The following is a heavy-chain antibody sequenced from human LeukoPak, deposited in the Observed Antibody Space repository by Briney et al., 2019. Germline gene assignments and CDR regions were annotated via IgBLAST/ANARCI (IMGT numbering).Heavy chain of an antibody. D-gene: IGHD3-3*01. CDR3: AGLGNDFWSGYYPPDKKSYYYMDV. J-gene: IGHJ6*03. V-gene: IGHV5-51*01. CDR2: IYPGDSDT. CDR1: GYSFTSYW. Sequence: GASLQISCKGSGYSFTSYWIGWVRQLPGKGLEWMGIIYPGDSDTRYSPSFQGQVTISADKSISTAYLQWSSLKASDTAMYYCAGLGNDFWSGYYPPDKKSYYYMDVWGKGTTVTVSS.